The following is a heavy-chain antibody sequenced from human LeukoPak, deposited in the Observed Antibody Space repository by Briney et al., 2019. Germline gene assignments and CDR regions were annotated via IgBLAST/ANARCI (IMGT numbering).Heavy chain of an antibody. CDR3: VLGTGDN. J-gene: IGHJ4*02. V-gene: IGHV3-20*04. CDR2: INWNGGSI. CDR1: GFTFDNSG. Sequence: GGSLRLSCETSGFTFDNSGMSWVRQVPGKGLEWVSGINWNGGSIGYADSVKDRFTISRDNAKNTLYLQMNSLRAEDTAVYYCVLGTGDNWGQGTLVTVSS. D-gene: IGHD3-16*01.